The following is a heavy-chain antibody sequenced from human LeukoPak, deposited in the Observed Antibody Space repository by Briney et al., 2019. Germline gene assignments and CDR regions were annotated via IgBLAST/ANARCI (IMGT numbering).Heavy chain of an antibody. V-gene: IGHV4-31*03. CDR3: ATQGPHYYYGMDV. CDR2: INYSGST. Sequence: SETLSLTCTVSGGSLSSGGSYWGWLRQYSGRGLEWIGYINYSGSTYYNPSLESRVTISVDTSKNQFSLKLSSVTAADTAVYYCATQGPHYYYGMDVWGQGTTVTVSS. J-gene: IGHJ6*02. CDR1: GGSLSSGGSY.